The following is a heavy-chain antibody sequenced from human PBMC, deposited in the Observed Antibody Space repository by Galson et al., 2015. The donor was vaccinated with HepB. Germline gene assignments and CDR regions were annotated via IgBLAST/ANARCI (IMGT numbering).Heavy chain of an antibody. CDR3: ARGQPPYGDPRRNNWFEP. V-gene: IGHV4-30-2*01. CDR2: IYHSGSA. CDR1: GGSFSSGGYS. J-gene: IGHJ5*02. Sequence: AVSGGSFSSGGYSWSWIRQPPGKGLEWIGYIYHSGSAYYNPSLKSRVTISVDRSKNQFSLKLSSVTAADTAVYYCARGQPPYGDPRRNNWFEPWGQGTLVTVSS. D-gene: IGHD4-17*01.